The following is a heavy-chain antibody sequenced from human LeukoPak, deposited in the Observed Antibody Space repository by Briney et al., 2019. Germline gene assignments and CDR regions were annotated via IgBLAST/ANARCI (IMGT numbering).Heavy chain of an antibody. CDR1: GFTFSSYG. Sequence: GGSLRLSCAASGFTFSSYGMHWVRQAPGKGLEWVAVISYDGSNKYYADSVKGRFTISRDNSKNTLYLQMNGLRAEDTAVYYCARVSYDFWSGYLDYFDYWGQGTLVTVSS. V-gene: IGHV3-30*19. D-gene: IGHD3-3*01. CDR3: ARVSYDFWSGYLDYFDY. CDR2: ISYDGSNK. J-gene: IGHJ4*02.